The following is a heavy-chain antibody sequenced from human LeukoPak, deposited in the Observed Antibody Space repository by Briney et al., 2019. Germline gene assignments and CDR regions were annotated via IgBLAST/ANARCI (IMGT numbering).Heavy chain of an antibody. J-gene: IGHJ4*02. V-gene: IGHV4-59*11. CDR1: GGSISSHY. D-gene: IGHD1-26*01. CDR2: FYYRGRT. Sequence: SETLSLTCAVSGGSISSHYWSRIRQPPGKGLEWVGYFYYRGRTNYIPSLKSPLNISLDTCKNQFSPKLGSVTAADTAVYYCARRASRSYDYWGQETLVTVSS. CDR3: ARRASRSYDY.